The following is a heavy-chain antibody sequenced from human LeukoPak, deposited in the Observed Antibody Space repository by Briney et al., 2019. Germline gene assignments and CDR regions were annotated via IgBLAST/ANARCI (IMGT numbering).Heavy chain of an antibody. CDR3: AKDSAYKYYSDSSGRILHY. CDR1: GFTFDDYA. Sequence: PGRSLRLSCAASGFTFDDYAMHWVRQAPGKGLEWVSGINWNGGSIGYADSVKGRFTISRDNAKNSLYLQMNSLRAEDTALYYCAKDSAYKYYSDSSGRILHYWGQGTLVTVSS. CDR2: INWNGGSI. V-gene: IGHV3-9*01. J-gene: IGHJ4*02. D-gene: IGHD3-22*01.